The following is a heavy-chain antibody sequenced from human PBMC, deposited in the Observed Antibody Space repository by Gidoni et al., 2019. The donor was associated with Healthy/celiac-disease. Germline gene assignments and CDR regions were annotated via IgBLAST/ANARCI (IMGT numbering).Heavy chain of an antibody. CDR3: ARESRFSGIAVAGPPHDAFDI. D-gene: IGHD6-19*01. CDR1: GGTISRYY. CDR2: ISYSGST. V-gene: IGHV4-59*01. Sequence: QVQLPASGPGLVTPSETLSLTCAVAGGTISRYYWRWIRQPPGQGLEWIGSISYSGSTNYNPSLKSRVTISVHTSKNQFSLKLSSVTAADTAVYYCARESRFSGIAVAGPPHDAFDILGQGTIVTVSS. J-gene: IGHJ3*02.